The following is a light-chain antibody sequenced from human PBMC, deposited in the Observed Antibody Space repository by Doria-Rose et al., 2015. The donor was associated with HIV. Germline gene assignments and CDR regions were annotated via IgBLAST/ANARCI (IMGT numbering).Light chain of an antibody. CDR2: AAS. V-gene: IGKV1-8*01. Sequence: SFSASTGDRVTITCRASQGISSYLAWYQQKPGKAPNLLIYAASTLQSGVPSRFGGSGSGADFTLTISCLQSEDFATYYCQQHYSYPRAFGQGTRLEIK. CDR1: QGISSY. CDR3: QQHYSYPRA. J-gene: IGKJ5*01.